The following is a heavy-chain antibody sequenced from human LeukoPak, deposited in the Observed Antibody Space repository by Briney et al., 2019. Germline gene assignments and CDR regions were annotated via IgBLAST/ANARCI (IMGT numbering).Heavy chain of an antibody. D-gene: IGHD1-26*01. CDR3: VRSSGVGASFGFGEKYYFDY. J-gene: IGHJ4*02. Sequence: PSETLSLTCTVSGGSVSSGSYYWSWIRQHPGKGLEWIGYIYYSGSTYYNPSLKSRVTISVDTSKNQFSLKLSSVTAADTAVYYCVRSSGVGASFGFGEKYYFDYWGQGTLVTVSS. CDR2: IYYSGST. CDR1: GGSVSSGSYY. V-gene: IGHV4-31*03.